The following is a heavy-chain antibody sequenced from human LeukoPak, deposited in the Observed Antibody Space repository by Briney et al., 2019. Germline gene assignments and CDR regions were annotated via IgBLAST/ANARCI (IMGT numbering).Heavy chain of an antibody. V-gene: IGHV4-59*01. Sequence: SETLSLTCTVAGDSMSTYYSSWIRQPPGEGLEWIGFISYNRSTNHNPSLKSRVTISLDTPQNQFSLRLSSVTAADTAVYYCAREVGCSGGTCSPFDYWGQGILVTVSS. CDR3: AREVGCSGGTCSPFDY. D-gene: IGHD2-15*01. CDR2: ISYNRST. CDR1: GDSMSTYY. J-gene: IGHJ4*02.